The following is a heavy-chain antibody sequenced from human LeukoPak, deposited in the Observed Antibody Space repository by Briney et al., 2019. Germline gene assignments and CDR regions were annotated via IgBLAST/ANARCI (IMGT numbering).Heavy chain of an antibody. CDR1: GYTFTGYY. V-gene: IGHV1-2*02. J-gene: IGHJ4*02. CDR2: INPNSGGT. CDR3: ARSSLAVYFDY. Sequence: ASVKVSCKASGYTFTGYYMHWVRQAPGQGLEWMGWINPNSGGTNYAQKFQGRVTMTRDTSISTAYMELSRLRSDDTAMYFCARSSLAVYFDYWGQGTLVTASS.